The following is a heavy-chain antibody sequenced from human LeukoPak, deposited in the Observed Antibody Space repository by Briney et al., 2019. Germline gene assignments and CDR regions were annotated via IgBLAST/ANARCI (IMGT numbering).Heavy chain of an antibody. J-gene: IGHJ4*02. V-gene: IGHV3-30*03. CDR2: VSYDGSNK. CDR3: ATIGDRRSGEPYRIDY. Sequence: GGSLRLSCAGSGFTFSSDSMNWVRQAPGKGLEWVAVVSYDGSNKYYADSVKGRFTISRDNSKNTLYLQMNSLRAEDAAVYYCATIGDRRSGEPYRIDYWGQGTLVTVSS. D-gene: IGHD1-26*01. CDR1: GFTFSSDS.